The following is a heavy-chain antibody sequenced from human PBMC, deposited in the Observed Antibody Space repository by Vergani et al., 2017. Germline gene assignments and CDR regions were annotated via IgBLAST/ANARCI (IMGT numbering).Heavy chain of an antibody. CDR2: IWYDGSNK. D-gene: IGHD2-15*01. V-gene: IGHV3-33*01. CDR3: AGDQLYCSGGSCYSGXFDP. J-gene: IGHJ5*02. CDR1: GFTFSSYG. Sequence: QVQLVESGGGVVQPGRSLRLSCAASGFTFSSYGMHWVRQAPGKGLEWVAVIWYDGSNKYYADSVTGRFTISRDNSKNTLYLQMNSPRAEDTAVYYCAGDQLYCSGGSCYSGXFDPWGQGTLVTVSS.